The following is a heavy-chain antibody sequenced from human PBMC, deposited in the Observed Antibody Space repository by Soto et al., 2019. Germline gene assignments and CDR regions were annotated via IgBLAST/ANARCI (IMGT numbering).Heavy chain of an antibody. D-gene: IGHD5-12*01. CDR2: ISSSSSTI. J-gene: IGHJ4*02. Sequence: GGSLRLSCAASGFTFSNAWMDWVRQAPGKGLEWVSYISSSSSTIYYADSVKGRFTISRDNAKNSLYLQMNSLRAEDTAVYYCASQSSEWLLFASWGQGTLVTVSS. CDR1: GFTFSNAW. CDR3: ASQSSEWLLFAS. V-gene: IGHV3-48*01.